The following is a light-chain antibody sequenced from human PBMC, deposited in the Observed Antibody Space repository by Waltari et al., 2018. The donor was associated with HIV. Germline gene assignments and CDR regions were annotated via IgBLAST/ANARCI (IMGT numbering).Light chain of an antibody. CDR3: QSFDANNHWV. V-gene: IGLV6-57*03. CDR1: SGSIASNY. J-gene: IGLJ3*02. Sequence: FMLTQPHSVSESPGKTVTISCTRSSGSIASNYVPWFQPRPGNAPTTILYEDYQRPSGVPDRFSGTIVKSSNSASLTISGVKTEDEADYYCQSFDANNHWVFGGGTRLTVL. CDR2: EDY.